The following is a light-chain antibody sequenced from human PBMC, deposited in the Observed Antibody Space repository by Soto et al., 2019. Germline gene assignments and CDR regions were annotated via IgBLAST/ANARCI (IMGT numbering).Light chain of an antibody. CDR1: SSNIGNDY. Sequence: QSALTQPPSVSAAPGQKVTISCSGSSSNIGNDYVSWCQNLPGTAPKLLIYDNNKRPSGIPDRFSGSKSGTSATLGITGRQTGDEADYYCGTWDSTLNVWVFGGGTKLTVL. CDR3: GTWDSTLNVWV. V-gene: IGLV1-51*01. J-gene: IGLJ3*02. CDR2: DNN.